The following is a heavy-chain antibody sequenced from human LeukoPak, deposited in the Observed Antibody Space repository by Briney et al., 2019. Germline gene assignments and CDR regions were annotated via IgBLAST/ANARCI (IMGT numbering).Heavy chain of an antibody. D-gene: IGHD2-15*01. Sequence: GGSLRLSCAASGFTFSSYAMSWVRQAPGKGLEWVSVIYSGGSTYYADSVKGRFTISRDNSKNTLYLQMNSLRAEDTAVYYCATLGCSGGSCYFHYYYGMDVWGQGTTVTVSS. CDR2: IYSGGST. V-gene: IGHV3-66*01. CDR1: GFTFSSYA. J-gene: IGHJ6*02. CDR3: ATLGCSGGSCYFHYYYGMDV.